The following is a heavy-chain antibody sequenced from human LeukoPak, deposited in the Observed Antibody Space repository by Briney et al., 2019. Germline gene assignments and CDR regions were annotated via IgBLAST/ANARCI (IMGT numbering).Heavy chain of an antibody. CDR2: ISSSRSTI. V-gene: IGHV3-11*04. CDR3: ARDPCSGGNCYFDY. D-gene: IGHD2-15*01. Sequence: PGGSLRLSCGASGFTFSDYYMSWIRQAPGKGREWVLYISSSRSTIYYGDSVKGRFTISRDNAKNSLYLQMNSLRAEDTAVYYCARDPCSGGNCYFDYWGQGTLVTVSS. CDR1: GFTFSDYY. J-gene: IGHJ4*02.